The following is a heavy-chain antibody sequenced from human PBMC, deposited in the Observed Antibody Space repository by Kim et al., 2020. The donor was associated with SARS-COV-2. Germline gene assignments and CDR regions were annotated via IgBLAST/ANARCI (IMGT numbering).Heavy chain of an antibody. D-gene: IGHD5-18*01. J-gene: IGHJ6*02. CDR1: GFTFSSYA. V-gene: IGHV3-23*01. CDR2: ISGSGGST. CDR3: ARRDTMDV. Sequence: GGSLRLSCAASGFTFSSYAMRWVRQAPGKGLEWVSAISGSGGSTYYADSVKGRFTISRDNAKSTLYLQMNSLRAEDTAVYYCARRDTMDVWSQGSTVTVSS.